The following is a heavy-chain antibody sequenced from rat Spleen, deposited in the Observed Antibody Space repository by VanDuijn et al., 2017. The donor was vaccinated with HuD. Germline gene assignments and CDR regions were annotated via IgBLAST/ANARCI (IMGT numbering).Heavy chain of an antibody. CDR3: ARSDGTHYYLPFAD. D-gene: IGHD1-12*02. CDR1: GHSITSSYR. Sequence: EVQLQESGPGLVKPSQSLSLTCSVTGHSITSSYRWNWIRTFPGNTLEWMGYINSAGSTNYNPSLKSRISITRDTSKNQFFLQVNSVTTEDTATYYCARSDGTHYYLPFADWGQGTLVTVSS. CDR2: INSAGST. J-gene: IGHJ3*01. V-gene: IGHV3-3*01.